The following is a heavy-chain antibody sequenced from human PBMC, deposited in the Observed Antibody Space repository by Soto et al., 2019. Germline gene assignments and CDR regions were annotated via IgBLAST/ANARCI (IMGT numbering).Heavy chain of an antibody. D-gene: IGHD2-15*01. CDR1: GGTFSSYA. CDR3: ASDAARYCSGGSCYPLDYYGMDV. CDR2: IIPIFGTA. Sequence: QVQLVQSGAEVKKPGSSVKVSCKASGGTFSSYAISWVRQAPGQGLEWMGGIIPIFGTANYAQKFQGRVTITADESTSTAYMELSSLRSEDTAVYYCASDAARYCSGGSCYPLDYYGMDVWGQGTTVTVSS. V-gene: IGHV1-69*01. J-gene: IGHJ6*02.